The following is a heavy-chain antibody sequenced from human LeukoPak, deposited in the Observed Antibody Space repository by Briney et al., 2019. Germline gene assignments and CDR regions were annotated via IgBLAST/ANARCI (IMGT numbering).Heavy chain of an antibody. J-gene: IGHJ4*02. D-gene: IGHD3-10*01. Sequence: SETLSLTCSVSGGSISSGDYFLTWIRQPPGKGLEWIGYIYHSGNTYYTPTLKSRLTISLDTSKNQFSLKLRSVTAADAAVYYCARSTYGAFDYWGQGTLVTVSS. CDR2: IYHSGNT. CDR3: ARSTYGAFDY. CDR1: GGSISSGDYF. V-gene: IGHV4-30-4*08.